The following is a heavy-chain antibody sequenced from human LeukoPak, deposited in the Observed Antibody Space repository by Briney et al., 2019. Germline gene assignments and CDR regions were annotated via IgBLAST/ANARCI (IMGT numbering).Heavy chain of an antibody. CDR2: LYLAGNT. Sequence: GGSLRLSCVASGLTIGSRYMNWVRQAPGKGLEWVSALYLAGNTYNADSVRGRFTISRDNSKNTLYLQVNNLRVEDTALYYCAKDILGGATTLPAYFDYWGQGTLVTVSS. CDR1: GLTIGSRY. J-gene: IGHJ4*02. V-gene: IGHV3-53*01. D-gene: IGHD1-26*01. CDR3: AKDILGGATTLPAYFDY.